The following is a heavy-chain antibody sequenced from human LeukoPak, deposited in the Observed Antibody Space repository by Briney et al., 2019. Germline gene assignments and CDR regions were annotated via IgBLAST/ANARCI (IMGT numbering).Heavy chain of an antibody. CDR3: VRSITIFGV. D-gene: IGHD3-3*01. J-gene: IGHJ4*02. CDR2: ISRNGGSS. CDR1: GFTFEDYG. Sequence: GGSLRLSCAASGFTFEDYGMTWVRQAPGKGLEWVSGISRNGGSSGYADSVKGRFTISRDNAKNSLYLQMKNLRAEDTALYCCVRSITIFGVWGQGTLVTVSS. V-gene: IGHV3-20*04.